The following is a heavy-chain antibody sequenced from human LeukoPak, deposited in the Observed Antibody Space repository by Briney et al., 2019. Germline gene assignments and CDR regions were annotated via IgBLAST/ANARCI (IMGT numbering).Heavy chain of an antibody. CDR2: IYHSGST. CDR3: ARGFTQLLHLDWFDP. Sequence: SETLSLTCTVSGYSISSGYYWGWIRQPPGKGLEWIGSIYHSGSTYYNPSLKSRVTISVDTSKNQFSLKLSSVTAADTAVYYCARGFTQLLHLDWFDPWGQGTLVTVSS. V-gene: IGHV4-38-2*02. J-gene: IGHJ5*02. CDR1: GYSISSGYY. D-gene: IGHD2-2*02.